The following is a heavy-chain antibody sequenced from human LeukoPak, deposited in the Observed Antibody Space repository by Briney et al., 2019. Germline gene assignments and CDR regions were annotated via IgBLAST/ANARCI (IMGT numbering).Heavy chain of an antibody. CDR2: INHSGST. CDR3: ARVRWGYYFDY. D-gene: IGHD3-16*01. CDR1: GGSFSGYY. Sequence: PSETLSLTCAVYGGSFSGYYWSWIRQPPGKGLEWIGEINHSGSTNYKPSLKSRVTISVDTSKNQFPLKLSSVTAADTAVYYCARVRWGYYFDYWGQGTLVTVSS. V-gene: IGHV4-34*01. J-gene: IGHJ4*02.